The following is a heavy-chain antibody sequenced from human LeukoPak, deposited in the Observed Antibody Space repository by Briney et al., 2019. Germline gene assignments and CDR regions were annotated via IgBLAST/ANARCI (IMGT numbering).Heavy chain of an antibody. CDR2: IKSKTDGGTT. CDR3: TTGSTAPPYYFDY. V-gene: IGHV3-15*01. J-gene: IGHJ4*02. CDR1: GFTFSNAW. Sequence: GGSLRLSCAASGFTFSNAWMSWVRQAPGKGPEWVGRIKSKTDGGTTDYAAPVKGRFTISRDDSKNTLYLQMNSLKTEDTAVYYCTTGSTAPPYYFDYWGQGTLVTVSS.